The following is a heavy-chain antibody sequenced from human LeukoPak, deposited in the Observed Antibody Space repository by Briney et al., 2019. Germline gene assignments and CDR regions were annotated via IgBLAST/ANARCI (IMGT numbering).Heavy chain of an antibody. V-gene: IGHV7-4-1*02. CDR3: ARDPMGYCSSTSCYPSAFDI. CDR1: GYTFTGCY. CDR2: INTNTGNP. J-gene: IGHJ3*02. D-gene: IGHD2-2*01. Sequence: ASVKVSCKASGYTFTGCYLHWVRQAPGQGLEWMGWINTNTGNPTYAQDFTGRFVFSLDTSVSTAYLQISSLKADDTAVYYCARDPMGYCSSTSCYPSAFDIWGQGTMVTVSS.